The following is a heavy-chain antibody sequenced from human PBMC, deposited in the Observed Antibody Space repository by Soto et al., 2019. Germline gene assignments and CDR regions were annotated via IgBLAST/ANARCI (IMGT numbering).Heavy chain of an antibody. Sequence: QVQLQESGPGLVKPSQNLALTCTVSVSSISGGYYWNWIRQQPGKGLEWIGYISYTGSTYYNPSLKSRVNISLGTSSERFSLILTSVTAADTAVYFCARGLSPALRGIFYFDSWGEGSLVTVSS. CDR3: ARGLSPALRGIFYFDS. CDR1: VSSISGGYY. V-gene: IGHV4-31*03. D-gene: IGHD3-10*01. CDR2: ISYTGST. J-gene: IGHJ4*02.